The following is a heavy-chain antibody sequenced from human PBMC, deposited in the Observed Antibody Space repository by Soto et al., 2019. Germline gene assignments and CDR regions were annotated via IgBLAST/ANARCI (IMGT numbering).Heavy chain of an antibody. D-gene: IGHD1-26*01. J-gene: IGHJ4*02. CDR1: GLNLDDYA. Sequence: TLSLPCAVSGLNLDDYAMYWVRQVPGKGLEWVSGITWNGDNVAYADSVKGRFTISRDNAKSTLYLPMNRLRVEDTALYYCVKDGKWDFLQGDPFYHWGQGTPVT. CDR2: ITWNGDNV. CDR3: VKDGKWDFLQGDPFYH. V-gene: IGHV3-9*01.